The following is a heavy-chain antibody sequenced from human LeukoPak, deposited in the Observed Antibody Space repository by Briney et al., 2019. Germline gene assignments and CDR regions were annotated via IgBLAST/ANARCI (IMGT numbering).Heavy chain of an antibody. J-gene: IGHJ4*02. CDR1: GFTFSSYS. Sequence: PGGYLRLSCAASGFTFSSYSMNWVRQAPGKGLEWVSSISSSSSYIYYADSVKGRFTISRDNAKNSLYLQMNSLRAEDTAVYYCAKDLWVTAANYFDYWGQGTLVTVSS. D-gene: IGHD2-21*02. CDR2: ISSSSSYI. V-gene: IGHV3-21*04. CDR3: AKDLWVTAANYFDY.